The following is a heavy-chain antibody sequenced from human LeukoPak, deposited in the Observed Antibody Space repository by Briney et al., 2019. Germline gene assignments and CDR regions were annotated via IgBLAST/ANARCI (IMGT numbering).Heavy chain of an antibody. D-gene: IGHD3-9*01. V-gene: IGHV3-30*04. J-gene: IGHJ4*02. CDR3: ERVHDSTGYFHYCDS. Sequence: GRSLTLFCEASGLTLYTYPMHCLRQAPDKALVCVAMLSERGSQKYYADSEKGRFTISRDNTKTTVYLHINNPRVEDTAMYYCERVHDSTGYFHYCDSYGQGTLVTVSS. CDR2: LSERGSQK. CDR1: GLTLYTYP.